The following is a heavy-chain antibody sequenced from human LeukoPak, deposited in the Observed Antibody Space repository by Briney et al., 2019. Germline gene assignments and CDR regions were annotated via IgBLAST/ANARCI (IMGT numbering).Heavy chain of an antibody. V-gene: IGHV3-33*01. Sequence: HTGGSLRLSCAASGFTFSIYGLHWVRQAPGKGLEWVAVIWNDGSNKYYADSVKGRFTISRDNSKNTLYLQMNSLRAEDTAVYSCARASGPFDYWGQGTLVTVSS. D-gene: IGHD3-10*01. CDR2: IWNDGSNK. CDR3: ARASGPFDY. J-gene: IGHJ4*02. CDR1: GFTFSIYG.